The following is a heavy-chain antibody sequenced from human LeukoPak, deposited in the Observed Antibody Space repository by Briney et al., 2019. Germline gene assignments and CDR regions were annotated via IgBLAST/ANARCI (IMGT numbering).Heavy chain of an antibody. Sequence: SETLSLTCAVYGASFSGYYWSWIRQPPGKGLEWIGEINHSGSTNYDPSLKSRVTISVDTSKNQFSLKLSSVTAADTAVYYCARVNTVTTPGHYFDYWGQGTLVTVSS. J-gene: IGHJ4*02. CDR3: ARVNTVTTPGHYFDY. CDR2: INHSGST. D-gene: IGHD4-17*01. V-gene: IGHV4-34*01. CDR1: GASFSGYY.